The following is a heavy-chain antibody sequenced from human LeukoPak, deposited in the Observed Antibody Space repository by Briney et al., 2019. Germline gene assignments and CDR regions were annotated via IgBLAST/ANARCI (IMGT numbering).Heavy chain of an antibody. J-gene: IGHJ5*02. Sequence: GESLKISCQGSGHRFNSHWIGWVRQMPGKGLEWMGSVFLDDSDTRYSPSFQGQVTISADKSINAAYLHWSSLRASDTAIYYCASARRGDYYWWFDPWGQGTLVTVFS. CDR1: GHRFNSHW. V-gene: IGHV5-51*01. CDR2: VFLDDSDT. D-gene: IGHD2-21*01. CDR3: ASARRGDYYWWFDP.